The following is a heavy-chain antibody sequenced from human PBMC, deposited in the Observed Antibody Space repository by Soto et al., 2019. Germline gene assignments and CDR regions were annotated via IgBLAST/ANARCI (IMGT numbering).Heavy chain of an antibody. J-gene: IGHJ3*02. CDR1: GGTFSSYT. Sequence: QVQLVQSGAEVKKPGSSVKVSCKASGGTFSSYTIDWVRQAPGQGLEWMGGIIPIFGTAKYAQKFQGRVTIXXDXSXXTAYMELSSLRSEDTAVYYCAREGYCSGASCFLDIWGQGTMVTVSS. V-gene: IGHV1-69*12. D-gene: IGHD2-15*01. CDR2: IIPIFGTA. CDR3: AREGYCSGASCFLDI.